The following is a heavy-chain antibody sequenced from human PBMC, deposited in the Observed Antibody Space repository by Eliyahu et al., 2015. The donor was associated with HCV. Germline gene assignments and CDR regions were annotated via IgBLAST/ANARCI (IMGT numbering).Heavy chain of an antibody. J-gene: IGHJ4*02. CDR1: GFTFSSYA. V-gene: IGHV3-30-3*01. CDR3: ATGYGDYPFDY. Sequence: QVQLVESGGGVVQPGRSLRLSCAASGFTFSSYAMHWVRQAPGKGLEWVAVISYDGSNKYYADSVKGRFTISRDNSKNTLYLQMNSLRAEDTAVYYCATGYGDYPFDYWGQGTLVTVSS. D-gene: IGHD4-17*01. CDR2: ISYDGSNK.